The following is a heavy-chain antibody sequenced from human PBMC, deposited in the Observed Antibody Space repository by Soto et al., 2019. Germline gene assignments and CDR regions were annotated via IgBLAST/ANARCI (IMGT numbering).Heavy chain of an antibody. J-gene: IGHJ6*02. CDR1: GFIFSDYA. CDR2: VWYDGSNE. V-gene: IGHV3-33*01. D-gene: IGHD4-17*01. CDR3: AREIRSALDG. Sequence: QVQLVESGGGVVQPGRSLRLSCVASGFIFSDYAMHWVRQAPGKGLEWVAVVWYDGSNEDYGDSVKGRFTISRDNSRNTLYLQMNSLRDEDTAVYYCAREIRSALDGWGQGTTVTVSS.